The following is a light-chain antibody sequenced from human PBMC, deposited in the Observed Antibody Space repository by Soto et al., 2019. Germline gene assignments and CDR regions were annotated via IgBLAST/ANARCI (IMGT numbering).Light chain of an antibody. J-gene: IGKJ2*01. Sequence: EIVMTQSPDTLSVSPGERATLSCRASQGIGTNLAWYHQRPGQAPRLLIYAASSRATDITARFTGRGSGTEFTLTISSLQSEDFAVYFCQQYNNWPLYTFGQGTKLEI. CDR2: AAS. CDR1: QGIGTN. V-gene: IGKV3-15*01. CDR3: QQYNNWPLYT.